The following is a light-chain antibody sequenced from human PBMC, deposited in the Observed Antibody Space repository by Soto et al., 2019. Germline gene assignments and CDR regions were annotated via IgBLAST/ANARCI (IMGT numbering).Light chain of an antibody. J-gene: IGLJ1*01. Sequence: QSVLTQPPSASGSPGQSVTISCTGTSNEVSGYDFVSWYQQHPGRAPKLIIVEVNKWPSGVPDRFSASKSGNTASLTVSGLQAEDEADYYCSSYAGDNTYVFGTGTKVTVL. CDR2: EVN. CDR1: SNEVSGYDF. V-gene: IGLV2-8*01. CDR3: SSYAGDNTYV.